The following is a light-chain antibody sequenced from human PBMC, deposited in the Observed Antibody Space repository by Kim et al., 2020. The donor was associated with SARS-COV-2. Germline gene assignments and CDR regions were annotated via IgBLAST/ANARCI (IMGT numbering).Light chain of an antibody. CDR3: QVWDSFSNHVI. V-gene: IGLV3-21*04. CDR2: YNG. J-gene: IGLJ2*01. CDR1: NIGGEG. Sequence: SYELTQPPSVSVAPGKTASITCGGNNIGGEGVHWYQQKPGRAPVLLIYYNGDRPSGIPERFSGSKSGNTATLTISGVEAGDEADYSCQVWDSFSNHVIFGGGTKLTVL.